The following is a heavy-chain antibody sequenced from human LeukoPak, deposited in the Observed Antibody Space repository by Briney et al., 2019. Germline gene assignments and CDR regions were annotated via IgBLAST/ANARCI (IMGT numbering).Heavy chain of an antibody. CDR1: GGSISSGSYY. D-gene: IGHD3-10*01. CDR3: ASSYGSGSYYY. CDR2: IYTSGST. V-gene: IGHV4-61*02. J-gene: IGHJ4*02. Sequence: SETLSLTCTVSGGSISSGSYYWSWIRQPAGNGLEWIGRIYTSGSTNYNPSLKSRVTISVDTSMNQFSLKLSSVTAADTAVYYCASSYGSGSYYYWGQGTLVTVSS.